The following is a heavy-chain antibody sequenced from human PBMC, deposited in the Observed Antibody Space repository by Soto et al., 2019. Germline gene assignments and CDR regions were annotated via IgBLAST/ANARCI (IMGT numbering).Heavy chain of an antibody. CDR1: GFTFSDYY. D-gene: IGHD6-13*01. J-gene: IGHJ6*02. CDR3: ASPTAELDDSSSWYGYYYYGMDV. V-gene: IGHV3-11*01. CDR2: ISSSGSTI. Sequence: GGSLRLSCAASGFTFSDYYMSWIRQAPGKGLEWVSYISSSGSTIYYADSVKGRFTISRDNAKNSLYLQMNSLRAEDTAVYYCASPTAELDDSSSWYGYYYYGMDVWGQGTTVTVSS.